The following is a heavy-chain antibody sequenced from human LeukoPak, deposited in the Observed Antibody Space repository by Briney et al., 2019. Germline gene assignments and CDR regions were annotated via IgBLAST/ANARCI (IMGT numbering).Heavy chain of an antibody. J-gene: IGHJ4*02. CDR3: ARSLSRHYYDSSGYPDYYFDY. D-gene: IGHD3-22*01. CDR2: IIPIFGTA. Sequence: TFSSYAISWVRQAPGQGLEWMGGIIPIFGTANYAQKFQGRVTITADKSTSTAYMELSSLRSEDTAVYYCARSLSRHYYDSSGYPDYYFDYWGQGTLVTVSS. CDR1: TFSSYA. V-gene: IGHV1-69*06.